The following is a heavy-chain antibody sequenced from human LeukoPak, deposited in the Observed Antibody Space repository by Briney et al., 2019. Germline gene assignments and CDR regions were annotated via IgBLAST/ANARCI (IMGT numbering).Heavy chain of an antibody. CDR2: ISWNSGSI. J-gene: IGHJ4*02. CDR3: AKGIPYDSSGYQSPFDY. D-gene: IGHD3-22*01. CDR1: GFTFDDYA. V-gene: IGHV3-9*01. Sequence: PGGSLRLSCAASGFTFDDYAMHWVRQAPGKGLEWVSGISWNSGSIGYADSVKGRFTISRDNAKNSLYLQMNSLRAEDTALYYCAKGIPYDSSGYQSPFDYWGQGTLVTVSS.